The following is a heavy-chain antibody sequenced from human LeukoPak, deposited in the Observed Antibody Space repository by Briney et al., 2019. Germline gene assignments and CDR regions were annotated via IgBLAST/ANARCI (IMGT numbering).Heavy chain of an antibody. Sequence: GGSLRLSCAASGFSFSSYSMNWVRQAPGKGLEWVSSISSSNSYIYYADSVKGRFTISRDNAKNSLYLQMNSLRAEDTAVYYCARDGPITGLDILPGYQDYWGQGNLVTVSP. D-gene: IGHD3-9*01. V-gene: IGHV3-21*01. CDR3: ARDGPITGLDILPGYQDY. CDR2: ISSSNSYI. J-gene: IGHJ4*02. CDR1: GFSFSSYS.